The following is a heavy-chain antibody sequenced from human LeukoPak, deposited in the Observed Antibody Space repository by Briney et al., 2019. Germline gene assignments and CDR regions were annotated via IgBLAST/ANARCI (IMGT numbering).Heavy chain of an antibody. D-gene: IGHD2-15*01. CDR1: GGSFSGYY. Sequence: SETLSLTCAVYGGSFSGYYWSWIRQPPGRGLEWIGEINHSGSTNYNPSLKSRVAISVDTSKNQFSLKLSSVTAADTAVYYCARDRWAYCSGGSCYSGDYYYGMDVWGKGTTVTVSS. CDR2: INHSGST. J-gene: IGHJ6*04. V-gene: IGHV4-34*01. CDR3: ARDRWAYCSGGSCYSGDYYYGMDV.